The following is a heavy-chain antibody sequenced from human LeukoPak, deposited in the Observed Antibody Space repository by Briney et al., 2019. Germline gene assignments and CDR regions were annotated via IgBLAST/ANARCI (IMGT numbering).Heavy chain of an antibody. Sequence: SETLSLTCSVSGGSIGSGDSSWNWIRQPPGKGLEWIGYVYYNGNTFYNASLKSRLTISVDTSRNQFSLKLTSVTAADTAMYYCASFVVVTEDDAFDVWGQGTMVTVSS. CDR2: VYYNGNT. D-gene: IGHD2-21*02. J-gene: IGHJ3*01. CDR3: ASFVVVTEDDAFDV. CDR1: GGSIGSGDSS. V-gene: IGHV4-30-4*01.